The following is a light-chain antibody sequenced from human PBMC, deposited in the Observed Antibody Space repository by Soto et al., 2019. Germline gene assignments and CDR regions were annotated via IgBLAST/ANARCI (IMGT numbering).Light chain of an antibody. CDR1: QTVSSNY. Sequence: EIVLTQSPGTLSLSPGERATLSCRASQTVSSNYLAWYQQKPGQAPRFLIYGASSRATGIPDRFSGSGSGTDFTLTISRLEPEDFAVYYCQQYRSSPLTFGGGTKVDIK. CDR3: QQYRSSPLT. V-gene: IGKV3-20*01. J-gene: IGKJ4*01. CDR2: GAS.